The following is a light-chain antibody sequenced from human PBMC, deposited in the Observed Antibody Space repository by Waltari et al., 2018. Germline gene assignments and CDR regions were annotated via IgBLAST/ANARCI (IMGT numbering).Light chain of an antibody. J-gene: IGLJ2*01. CDR3: CSYAGSSTFERVV. CDR1: SSDVGSYNL. Sequence: QSALTQPASVSGSPGQSITISCTGTSSDVGSYNLVSWYQQHPGKAPKLMIYEVSTRPSGVSNRFSGSKSGNTASLTISGLQAEDEADYYCCSYAGSSTFERVVFGGGTKLTVL. V-gene: IGLV2-23*02. CDR2: EVS.